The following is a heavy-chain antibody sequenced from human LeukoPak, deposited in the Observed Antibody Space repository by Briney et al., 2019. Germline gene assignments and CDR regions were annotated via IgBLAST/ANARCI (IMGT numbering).Heavy chain of an antibody. D-gene: IGHD1-26*01. J-gene: IGHJ4*02. Sequence: SQNLSLTCTVSGGSISSGSYYWSWIRQPAGKGLEWIGRIYTSGSTNYNPSLNSRVTISVDTSKNQVSLNLSSVTAADTAVYSCARDGEVGGAMSRFDYWGQGTLVTVSS. CDR2: IYTSGST. CDR3: ARDGEVGGAMSRFDY. V-gene: IGHV4-61*02. CDR1: GGSISSGSYY.